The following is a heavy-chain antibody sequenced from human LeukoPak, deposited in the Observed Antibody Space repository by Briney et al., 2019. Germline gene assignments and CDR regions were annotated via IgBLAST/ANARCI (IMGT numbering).Heavy chain of an antibody. Sequence: GGSLRLSCEASGFTFSTHAMNWIRQPPGKGLEWLSVISGDVQTTTYASSVRGRFTISRDNSKNTLYLEMNSLRVEDTAIYYCANDAYYSSANHFARLHFHLWGRGTRVTVSS. CDR2: ISGDVQTT. D-gene: IGHD3-10*01. CDR1: GFTFSTHA. CDR3: ANDAYYSSANHFARLHFHL. J-gene: IGHJ2*01. V-gene: IGHV3-23*01.